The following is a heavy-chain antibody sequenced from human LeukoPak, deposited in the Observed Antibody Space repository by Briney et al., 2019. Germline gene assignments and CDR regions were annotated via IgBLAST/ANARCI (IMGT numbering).Heavy chain of an antibody. CDR3: ARDLAVPGTARGY. CDR1: GYTFSAYD. CDR2: INTNTGNP. J-gene: IGHJ4*02. D-gene: IGHD6-19*01. V-gene: IGHV7-4-1*01. Sequence: GASVKVSCTASGYTFSAYDISWMRQAPGQGLEWMGGINTNTGNPIYAQDFTGRFVFSLDSSVSTAYLQIDSVEAEDTAIYFCARDLAVPGTARGYWGQGTLVTVSS.